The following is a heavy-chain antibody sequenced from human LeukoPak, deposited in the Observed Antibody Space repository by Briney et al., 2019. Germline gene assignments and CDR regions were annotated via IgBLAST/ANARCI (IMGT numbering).Heavy chain of an antibody. V-gene: IGHV3-9*01. Sequence: GRSLRLSCAASGCTFDDYAMHWVRQAPGKGLEWVSGISWNSGSIGYADSVKGRFTISRDNAKNSLYLQMNSLRAEDTALYYCAKDMRSRLGFADYWGQGTLVTVSS. CDR2: ISWNSGSI. J-gene: IGHJ4*02. D-gene: IGHD6-19*01. CDR1: GCTFDDYA. CDR3: AKDMRSRLGFADY.